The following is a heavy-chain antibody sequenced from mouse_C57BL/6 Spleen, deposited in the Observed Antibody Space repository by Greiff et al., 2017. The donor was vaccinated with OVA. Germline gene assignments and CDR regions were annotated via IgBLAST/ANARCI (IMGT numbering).Heavy chain of an antibody. CDR2: INPSTGGT. D-gene: IGHD4-1*01. J-gene: IGHJ2*01. V-gene: IGHV1-42*01. CDR1: GYSFTGYY. CDR3: ARSNSYFDY. Sequence: VQLKQSGPELVKPGASVQISCKASGYSFTGYYMNWVKQSPEKSLEWIGEINPSTGGTTYNQKFKAKATLTVDKSSSTAYMQLKSLTSEDSAVYYCARSNSYFDYWGQGTTLTVSS.